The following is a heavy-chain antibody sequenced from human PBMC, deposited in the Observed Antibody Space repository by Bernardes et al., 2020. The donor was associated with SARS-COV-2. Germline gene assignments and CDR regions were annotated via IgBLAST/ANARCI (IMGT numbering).Heavy chain of an antibody. J-gene: IGHJ4*02. Sequence: SLRLSFASSGFSVSAYWMHWVRQSPGEGLVWVSRINEDGSIINYADSVKGRFTISRDIADNMVYLQMNSLRAEDTAVYYCARDFGGNSDYWGQGTLVTVSS. CDR1: GFSVSAYW. D-gene: IGHD2-15*01. CDR2: INEDGSII. V-gene: IGHV3-74*01. CDR3: ARDFGGNSDY.